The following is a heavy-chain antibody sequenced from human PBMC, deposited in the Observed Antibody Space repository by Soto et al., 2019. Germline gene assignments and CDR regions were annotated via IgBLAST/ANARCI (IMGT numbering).Heavy chain of an antibody. J-gene: IGHJ6*02. D-gene: IGHD1-7*01. CDR1: GGSISSRNYY. CDR2: LYYSGST. V-gene: IGHV4-39*02. Sequence: NPSETLSLTCTVSGGSISSRNYYWGWIRQPPGKGLEWIGSLYYSGSTYYNPSLKSRVTISVDTSKNQVSLKLSSVTAADTAVYYCARDNRQIRAGNLYYYYYAMDVWGQGTTVT. CDR3: ARDNRQIRAGNLYYYYYAMDV.